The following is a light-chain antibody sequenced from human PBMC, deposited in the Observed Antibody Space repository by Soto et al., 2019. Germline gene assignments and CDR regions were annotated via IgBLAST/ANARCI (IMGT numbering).Light chain of an antibody. CDR1: QSVSSNY. CDR2: GAS. CDR3: QQYGSSPLT. J-gene: IGKJ1*01. V-gene: IGKV3-20*01. Sequence: EIVLTQSPGTLSLSPGERATLSCRASQSVSSNYLAWYQQRPGQAPRLLIYGASNRAAGFPDRFSGSGSGTDFTLTISRLEPEDFAVYYCQQYGSSPLTFGQGTKVEIK.